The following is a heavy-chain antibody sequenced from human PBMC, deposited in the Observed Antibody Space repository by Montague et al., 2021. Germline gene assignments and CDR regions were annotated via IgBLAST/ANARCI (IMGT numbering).Heavy chain of an antibody. J-gene: IGHJ4*01. V-gene: IGHV4-59*02. Sequence: SETLSLTCSVSGGSVNGYDWSWIRQPPGKGLEWIGYMRSSGSPNYNPSFKSRLAISIDRSRNQFSLELSFVTAANRAIYFCGRDYWGSFDYWGHGILVTVSS. CDR1: GGSVNGYD. CDR2: MRSSGSP. D-gene: IGHD7-27*01. CDR3: GRDYWGSFDY.